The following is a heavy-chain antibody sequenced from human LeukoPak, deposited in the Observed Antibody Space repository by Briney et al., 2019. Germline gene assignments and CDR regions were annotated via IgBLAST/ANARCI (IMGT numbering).Heavy chain of an antibody. J-gene: IGHJ4*02. V-gene: IGHV3-30*18. D-gene: IGHD6-6*01. CDR2: ISYDGSNK. CDR3: AKEKYSSSSLDY. CDR1: GFTFSSYA. Sequence: GGSLRLSCAASGFTFSSYAMSWVRQAPGKGLEWVAVISYDGSNKYYADSVKGRFTISRDNSKNTLYLQMNSLRAEDTAVYYCAKEKYSSSSLDYWGQGTLVTVSS.